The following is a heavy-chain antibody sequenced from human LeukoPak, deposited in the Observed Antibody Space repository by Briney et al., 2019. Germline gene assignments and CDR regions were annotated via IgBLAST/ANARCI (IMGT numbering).Heavy chain of an antibody. CDR3: ARGLGSPDY. V-gene: IGHV5-51*01. Sequence: KIGESLKISCKASGYTFSTYSIAWVRQMPGKGLEWMGFVYPGDSGSRYSPSFEGQVTISADNSINTAYLQWSSLKASDTAMYYCARGLGSPDYWGQGTLVTASS. J-gene: IGHJ4*02. CDR2: VYPGDSGS. CDR1: GYTFSTYS. D-gene: IGHD2-15*01.